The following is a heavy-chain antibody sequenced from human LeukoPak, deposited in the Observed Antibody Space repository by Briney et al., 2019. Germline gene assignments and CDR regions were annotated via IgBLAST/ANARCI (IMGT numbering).Heavy chain of an antibody. CDR2: AYNGNT. CDR3: ARTSSGYTDYYYYMDV. V-gene: IGHV1-18*01. J-gene: IGHJ6*03. Sequence: AYNGNTNYAQKLQGRVTMTTDTSTSTAYMELRSLRSDDTAVYYCARTSSGYTDYYYYMDVWGKGTTVTVSS. D-gene: IGHD3-22*01.